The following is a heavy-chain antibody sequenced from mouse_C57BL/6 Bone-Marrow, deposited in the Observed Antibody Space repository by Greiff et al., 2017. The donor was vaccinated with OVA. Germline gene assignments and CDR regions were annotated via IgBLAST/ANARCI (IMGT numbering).Heavy chain of an antibody. J-gene: IGHJ3*01. V-gene: IGHV1-81*01. Sequence: QVQLQQSGAELARPGASVKLSCKASGYTFTSYGISWVKQRTGQGLEWIGEIYPRSGNTYYNEKFKGKATLTADKSSSTAYMELRSLTSEDSAVYFCARGWLGRPWFDYWGQGTLVTVSA. CDR2: IYPRSGNT. D-gene: IGHD4-1*01. CDR3: ARGWLGRPWFDY. CDR1: GYTFTSYG.